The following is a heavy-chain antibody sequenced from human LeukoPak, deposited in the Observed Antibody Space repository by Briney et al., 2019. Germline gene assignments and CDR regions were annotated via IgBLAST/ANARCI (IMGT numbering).Heavy chain of an antibody. D-gene: IGHD6-13*01. CDR2: ISYDGSGD. CDR3: AKDGIAAAPNGLAGY. Sequence: GGSLRLSCAASGFNFNSYSMHWVRQAPGKGLEWLTVISYDGSGDYYADSVKGRFTISRDNSKNTLYLQMNSLRAEDTAVYYCAKDGIAAAPNGLAGYWGQGTLVTVSS. V-gene: IGHV3-30*04. J-gene: IGHJ4*02. CDR1: GFNFNSYS.